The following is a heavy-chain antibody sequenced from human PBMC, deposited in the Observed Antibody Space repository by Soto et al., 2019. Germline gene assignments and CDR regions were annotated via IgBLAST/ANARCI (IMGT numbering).Heavy chain of an antibody. CDR2: IIPILGIA. V-gene: IGHV1-69*04. Sequence: SVKVSCKASGGTFSSYTISWVRQAPGQGLEWMGRIIPILGIANYAQKFQGRVTITADKSTSTAYMELSSLRSEDTAVYYCARDLDVDTAMVRFDPWGQGTRVTVSS. CDR1: GGTFSSYT. CDR3: ARDLDVDTAMVRFDP. D-gene: IGHD5-18*01. J-gene: IGHJ5*02.